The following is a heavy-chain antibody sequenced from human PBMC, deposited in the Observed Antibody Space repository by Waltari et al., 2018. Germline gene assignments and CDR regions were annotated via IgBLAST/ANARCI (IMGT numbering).Heavy chain of an antibody. CDR3: AKDPQLVGTIL. CDR2: ISGSGGST. CDR1: GFTFSSYA. J-gene: IGHJ4*02. Sequence: EVQLLESGGGLVQPGGSLRLSCAASGFTFSSYAMSWVRQAPGKGLEWVSAISGSGGSTYYADSVKGRFTISRDNSKTPLYLQMNSLRAEDTAVYYCAKDPQLVGTILWGQGTLVTVSS. V-gene: IGHV3-23*01. D-gene: IGHD6-13*01.